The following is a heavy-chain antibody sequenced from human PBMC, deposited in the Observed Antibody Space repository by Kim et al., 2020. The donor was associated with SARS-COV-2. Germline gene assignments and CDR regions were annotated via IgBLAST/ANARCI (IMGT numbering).Heavy chain of an antibody. CDR1: GGSISSSSYY. Sequence: SETLSLTCTVSGGSISSSSYYWGWIRQPPGKGLEWIGSIYYSGSTYYNPSLKSRVTISVDTSKNQFSLKLSSVTAADTAVYYCARVFRIAVAGSASGDYWGQGTLVTVSS. CDR2: IYYSGST. V-gene: IGHV4-39*01. J-gene: IGHJ4*02. CDR3: ARVFRIAVAGSASGDY. D-gene: IGHD6-19*01.